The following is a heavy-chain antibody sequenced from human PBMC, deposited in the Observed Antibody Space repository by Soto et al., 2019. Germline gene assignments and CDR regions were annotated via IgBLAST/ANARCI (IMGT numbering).Heavy chain of an antibody. CDR3: ASAGVRDLTRPWSFVDY. Sequence: QVQLVASGGVVVQPGRSLRLSCDASGFTFSSYAMHWVRQAPGKGLEWVAVISSDGGNKYYADSVKGRFTISRDNSKNTLYLQMNSLRAEDTAVYYGASAGVRDLTRPWSFVDYWGQGTLVTVSS. CDR1: GFTFSSYA. V-gene: IGHV3-30-3*01. J-gene: IGHJ4*02. D-gene: IGHD2-8*01. CDR2: ISSDGGNK.